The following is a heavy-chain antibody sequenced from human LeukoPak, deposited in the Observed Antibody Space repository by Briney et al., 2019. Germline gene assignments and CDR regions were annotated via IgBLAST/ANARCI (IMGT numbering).Heavy chain of an antibody. J-gene: IGHJ6*02. Sequence: GSLRLSCAASGFTFSSYGMMWVRQAPGKGLEWVSAITGSGGSTYYADSVKGRWTIARDNSKTTVYLQMHSLRAEDTALYYCAKANRNYYGMDVWGQGTTVTVSS. CDR2: ITGSGGST. V-gene: IGHV3-23*01. CDR1: GFTFSSYG. D-gene: IGHD2/OR15-2a*01. CDR3: AKANRNYYGMDV.